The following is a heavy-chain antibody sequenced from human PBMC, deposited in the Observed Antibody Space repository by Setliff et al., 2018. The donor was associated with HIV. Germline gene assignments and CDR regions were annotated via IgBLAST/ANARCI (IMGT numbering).Heavy chain of an antibody. D-gene: IGHD7-27*01. Sequence: PGGSLRLSCAASGFTFSTYSMIWVRQAPGKGLEWVSSISSSSRYIYYADSVKGRFTISRDNAKNSLYLQMNSLRAEDTAVYYCARDLGLGNPYYFDYWGQGTLVTVSS. V-gene: IGHV3-21*01. CDR2: ISSSSRYI. CDR1: GFTFSTYS. J-gene: IGHJ4*02. CDR3: ARDLGLGNPYYFDY.